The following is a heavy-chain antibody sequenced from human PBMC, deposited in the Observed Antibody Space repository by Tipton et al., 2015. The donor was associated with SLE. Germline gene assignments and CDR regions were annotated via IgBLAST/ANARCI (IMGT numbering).Heavy chain of an antibody. CDR3: ARGATGSSSWYY. V-gene: IGHV4-31*03. D-gene: IGHD6-13*01. CDR2: IYYSGST. J-gene: IGHJ4*02. CDR1: GGSISSGGYY. Sequence: TLSLTCTVSGGSISSGGYYWSWIRQHPGKGLEWIGYIYYSGSTYYNPSLKSRVTISVDTSKNQFSLKLGSVTAADTAVYYCARGATGSSSWYYWGQGTLVTVSS.